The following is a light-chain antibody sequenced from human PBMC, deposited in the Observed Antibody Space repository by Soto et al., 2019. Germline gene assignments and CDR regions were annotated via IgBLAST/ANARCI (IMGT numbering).Light chain of an antibody. CDR1: QSVNSN. V-gene: IGKV3-15*01. CDR3: QEYNNWPPIT. J-gene: IGKJ5*01. CDR2: GAS. Sequence: VMTQSAAALSVSPGGRATLSCRASQSVNSNLAWYQQKPGQAPRLLIYGASTRATAIPAGFTGSGSGTEFTLTISSLQSEDFAVYYCQEYNNWPPITFGQGTRLEI.